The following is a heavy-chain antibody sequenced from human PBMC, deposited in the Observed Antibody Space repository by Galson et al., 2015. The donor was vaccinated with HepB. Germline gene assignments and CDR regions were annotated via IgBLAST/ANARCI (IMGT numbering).Heavy chain of an antibody. CDR2: ISWNSGSI. CDR3: AKDRVFSSGWYIGPYYYYGMDV. J-gene: IGHJ6*02. V-gene: IGHV3-9*01. D-gene: IGHD6-19*01. Sequence: SLRLSCAASGFTFDDYAMHWVRQAPGKGLEWVSGISWNSGSIGYADSVKGRFTISRDNAKNSLYLQMNSLRAEDTALYYCAKDRVFSSGWYIGPYYYYGMDVWGQGTTVTVSS. CDR1: GFTFDDYA.